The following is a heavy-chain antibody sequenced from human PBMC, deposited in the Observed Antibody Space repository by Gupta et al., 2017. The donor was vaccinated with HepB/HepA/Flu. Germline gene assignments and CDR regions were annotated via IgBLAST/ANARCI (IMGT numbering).Heavy chain of an antibody. Sequence: QVQLVQSGAEVKKPGASVKVSCKASGYTFTSYDNNWVRQATGQGLEWMGWMNPNSGNPGYAQKFQGRAPITRKTSISTADMELSSLRSEDTAVYYCARALRGDSVVVPAAKSKRDYFDYWGQGTLGTVS. J-gene: IGHJ4*02. CDR2: MNPNSGNP. CDR1: GYTFTSYD. D-gene: IGHD2-2*01. CDR3: ARALRGDSVVVPAAKSKRDYFDY. V-gene: IGHV1-8*03.